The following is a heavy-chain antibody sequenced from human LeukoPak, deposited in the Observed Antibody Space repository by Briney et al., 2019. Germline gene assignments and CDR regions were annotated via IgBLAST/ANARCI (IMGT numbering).Heavy chain of an antibody. D-gene: IGHD1-1*01. CDR2: INPNSGGT. CDR3: ARGFLREYNWNDGSWFDP. V-gene: IGHV1-2*04. Sequence: ASVKVSCKASGYTFTGYYMHWVRQAPGQGLEWMGWINPNSGGTNYAQKFQGWVTMTRDTSISTAYMEPSRLRSDDTAVYYCARGFLREYNWNDGSWFDPWGQGTLVTVSS. CDR1: GYTFTGYY. J-gene: IGHJ5*02.